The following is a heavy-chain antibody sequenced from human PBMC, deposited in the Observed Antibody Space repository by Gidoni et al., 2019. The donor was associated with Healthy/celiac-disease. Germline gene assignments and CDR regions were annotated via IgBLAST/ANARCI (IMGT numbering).Heavy chain of an antibody. D-gene: IGHD3-3*01. CDR2: IAYDGSNK. Sequence: QVQLVESGGGVVQPGRSLRLSCAASGFTFSSYGIHWVRQAPGKGLEWVAVIAYDGSNKYYADSVKGRFTISRDNSKNTLYLQMNSLRAEDTAVYYCAKGRSGLFDYWGQGTLVTVSS. J-gene: IGHJ4*02. CDR1: GFTFSSYG. CDR3: AKGRSGLFDY. V-gene: IGHV3-30*18.